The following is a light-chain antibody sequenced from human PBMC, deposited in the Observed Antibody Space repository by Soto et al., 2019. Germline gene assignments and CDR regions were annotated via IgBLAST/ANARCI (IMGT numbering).Light chain of an antibody. CDR3: SSYTGSSTYVV. CDR1: SSDVGGYNY. V-gene: IGLV2-14*01. J-gene: IGLJ2*01. Sequence: QSALTQPASVSGSPGQSITISCTGTSSDVGGYNYVSWYQQHPGKAPKLMIYDVNNRPSGVSNRFSGSKSGNTASLTISGLQDGDEADYYCSSYTGSSTYVVFGGGTKVTVL. CDR2: DVN.